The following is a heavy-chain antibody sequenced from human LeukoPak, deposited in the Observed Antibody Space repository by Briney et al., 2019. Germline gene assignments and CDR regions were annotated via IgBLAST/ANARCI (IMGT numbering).Heavy chain of an antibody. J-gene: IGHJ4*02. CDR2: ISAGNSNT. Sequence: ASVKVSCKASGYTFTSYAIHWVRQAPGQRLEWMGWISAGNSNTKYSQNFQGRVTFISNTSATTAFMELSSPRSEDAAVYYCARDSGSGNNDYWGQGTLVTVSS. CDR3: ARDSGSGNNDY. V-gene: IGHV1-3*01. CDR1: GYTFTSYA. D-gene: IGHD1-26*01.